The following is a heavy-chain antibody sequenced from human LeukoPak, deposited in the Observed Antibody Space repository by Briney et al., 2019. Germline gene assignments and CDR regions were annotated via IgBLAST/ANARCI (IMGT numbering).Heavy chain of an antibody. CDR2: INPNSGGT. V-gene: IGHV1-2*02. CDR1: GYTFTGYY. Sequence: ASVKVSCKASGYTFTGYYMHWVRQAPGQGLEWMGWINPNSGGTNYAQKFQGRVTMTRDTSISTDYMELSRLRSDDTAVYYCARAGKRHTAMPKYFDYWGQGTLVTVSS. D-gene: IGHD5-18*01. CDR3: ARAGKRHTAMPKYFDY. J-gene: IGHJ4*02.